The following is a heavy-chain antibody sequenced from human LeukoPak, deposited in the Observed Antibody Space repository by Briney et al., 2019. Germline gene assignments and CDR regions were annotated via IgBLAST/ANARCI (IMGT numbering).Heavy chain of an antibody. D-gene: IGHD2-2*01. CDR2: IYYSGST. J-gene: IGHJ3*02. CDR3: ARDPVPASPHAFDI. V-gene: IGHV4-30-4*08. Sequence: SETLSLTCTVSGGSISSGDYYWSWIRQPPGKGLEWIGYIYYSGSTYYNPSPKSRVTISVDTSKNQFSLKLSSVTAADTAVYYCARDPVPASPHAFDIWGQGTMVTVSS. CDR1: GGSISSGDYY.